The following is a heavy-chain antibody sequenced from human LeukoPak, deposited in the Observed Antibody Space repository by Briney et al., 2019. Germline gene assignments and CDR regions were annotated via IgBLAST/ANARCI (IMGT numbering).Heavy chain of an antibody. D-gene: IGHD2-15*01. Sequence: ASVKVSCKASGYTFTGYYMHWVRQAPGQGLEWMGWINPNSGGTNYAQKSQGRVTMTRDTSISTAYMELSRLRSDDTAVYYCAREIVVVVAATPQYYYYYMDVWGKGTTVTVSS. CDR2: INPNSGGT. CDR1: GYTFTGYY. CDR3: AREIVVVVAATPQYYYYYMDV. V-gene: IGHV1-2*02. J-gene: IGHJ6*03.